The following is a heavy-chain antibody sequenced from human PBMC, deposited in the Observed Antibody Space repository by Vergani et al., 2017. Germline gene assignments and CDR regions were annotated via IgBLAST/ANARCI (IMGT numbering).Heavy chain of an antibody. CDR2: IDPSDSYT. CDR1: GYSFTSYW. D-gene: IGHD6-13*01. CDR3: ARLIAAAGTDQDYYYYGMDV. Sequence: EVQLVQSGAEVKKPGESLRISCKGSGYSFTSYWISWVRQMPGKGLEWMGRIDPSDSYTNYSPSFQGHVTISADKSISTAYLQWSSLKASDTAMYYCARLIAAAGTDQDYYYYGMDVWGQGTTVTVSS. V-gene: IGHV5-10-1*01. J-gene: IGHJ6*02.